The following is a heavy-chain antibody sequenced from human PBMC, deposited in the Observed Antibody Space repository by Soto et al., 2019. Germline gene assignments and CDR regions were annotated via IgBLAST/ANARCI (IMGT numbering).Heavy chain of an antibody. CDR3: ARLLGGSGSFIDY. CDR2: INSDGSAT. J-gene: IGHJ4*02. V-gene: IGHV3-74*03. D-gene: IGHD3-10*01. CDR1: GFIFSGYW. Sequence: EVQLVESGGGLIQPGGSLRLSCAASGFIFSGYWMHWVPQAPGKGLVWVSRINSDGSATTYADSVKGRFTISRDNAKNTMYLQMNSLRAEDTAVYYCARLLGGSGSFIDYWGQGTLVTVSS.